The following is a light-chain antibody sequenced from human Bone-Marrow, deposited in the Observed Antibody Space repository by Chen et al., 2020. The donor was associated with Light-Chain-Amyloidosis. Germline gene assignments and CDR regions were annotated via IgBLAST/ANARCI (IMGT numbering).Light chain of an antibody. Sequence: SYVLTQPSSVSVAPGQTATIACGGNNIGSTSVHWYQQTPGQAPLLVVYDDMDRPPGIPERLSGANSGNTATLTISRVEAGDEADYDCQVWDRSSDRPVFGGGTKLTVL. V-gene: IGLV3-21*02. CDR2: DDM. CDR1: NIGSTS. J-gene: IGLJ3*02. CDR3: QVWDRSSDRPV.